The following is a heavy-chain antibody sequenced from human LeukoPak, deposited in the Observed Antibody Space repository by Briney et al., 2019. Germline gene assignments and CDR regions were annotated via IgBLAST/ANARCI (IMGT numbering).Heavy chain of an antibody. CDR1: GGSISSSNW. V-gene: IGHV4-4*02. J-gene: IGHJ6*03. Sequence: PSETLSLTCAVSGGSISSSNWWSWVRQPPGKGLEWIGEIYHSGSTNYNPSLKSRVTISVDKSKNQFSLKLSSVTAADTAVYYCARDSSRWNQLYVSGPYYMDVWGKGTTVTVSS. CDR2: IYHSGST. CDR3: ARDSSRWNQLYVSGPYYMDV. D-gene: IGHD1-14*01.